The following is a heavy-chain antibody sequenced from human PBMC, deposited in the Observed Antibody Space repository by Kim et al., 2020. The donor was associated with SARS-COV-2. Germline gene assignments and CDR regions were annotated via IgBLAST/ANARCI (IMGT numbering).Heavy chain of an antibody. CDR3: ARSKYGDYI. J-gene: IGHJ4*02. V-gene: IGHV3-74*01. D-gene: IGHD4-17*01. CDR2: GSGT. Sequence: GSGTNYADSVKGRFTISRDNAKSTLYLQMNSLRVEDTALYYCARSKYGDYIWGQGTQVTVSS.